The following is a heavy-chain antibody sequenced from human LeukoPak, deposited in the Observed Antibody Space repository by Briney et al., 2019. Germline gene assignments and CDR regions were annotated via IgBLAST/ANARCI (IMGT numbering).Heavy chain of an antibody. CDR1: GFTFSRYR. V-gene: IGHV3-74*03. J-gene: IGHJ4*02. CDR2: ISPDGSTT. D-gene: IGHD6-19*01. Sequence: GGSLRLSCAASGFTFSRYRMRGVRQAPGKGLMWVSRISPDGSTTLYADSVKGRFTISRDNAKNTLYLQMNSLGAEDTAVYYCASTPVSGWSYLNYWSQGTLVTVSS. CDR3: ASTPVSGWSYLNY.